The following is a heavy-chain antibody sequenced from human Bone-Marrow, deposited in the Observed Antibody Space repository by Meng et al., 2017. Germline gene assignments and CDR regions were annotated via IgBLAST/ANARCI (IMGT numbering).Heavy chain of an antibody. CDR1: GYTFTDYY. CDR3: ARVGYYYDSSGYLDY. J-gene: IGHJ4*02. D-gene: IGHD3-22*01. V-gene: IGHV1-2*02. CDR2: INPNSGGT. Sequence: ASVKVSCKASGYTFTDYYMHWVRQAPGQGLEWMGWINPNSGGTNYAQKFQGRVTMTRDTSISTAYMELSRLRSDDTAVYYCARVGYYYDSSGYLDYWGQGTLVTVSS.